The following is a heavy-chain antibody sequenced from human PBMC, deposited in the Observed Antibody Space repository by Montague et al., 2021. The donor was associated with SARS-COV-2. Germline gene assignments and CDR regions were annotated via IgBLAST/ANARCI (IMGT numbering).Heavy chain of an antibody. CDR3: ARDRGLGVAENFDC. CDR2: IYTSGST. V-gene: IGHV4-61*02. Sequence: TLSLTCTVSGGSISSGNYYWSWIRQPAGKGLEWIGRIYTSGSTNYXPSLKSRVTISADTSKNQFSLKLNSVTAADTAVYYCARDRGLGVAENFDCWGQGTLVTVSS. CDR1: GGSISSGNYY. D-gene: IGHD3-10*01. J-gene: IGHJ4*02.